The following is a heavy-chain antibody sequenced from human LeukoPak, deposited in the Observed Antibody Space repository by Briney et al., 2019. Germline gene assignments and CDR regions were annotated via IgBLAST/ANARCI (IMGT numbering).Heavy chain of an antibody. V-gene: IGHV4-61*02. J-gene: IGHJ4*02. CDR3: ARELRFLEWLFGGYFDY. CDR1: GGSISSGSYY. Sequence: SETLSLTCTVSGGSISSGSYYWSWIRQPAGKGLEWIGRIYTSGSTNYNPSLKSRVTISVDTSKNQFSLKLSSVTAADTAVYYCARELRFLEWLFGGYFDYWGQGTLVTVFS. D-gene: IGHD3-3*01. CDR2: IYTSGST.